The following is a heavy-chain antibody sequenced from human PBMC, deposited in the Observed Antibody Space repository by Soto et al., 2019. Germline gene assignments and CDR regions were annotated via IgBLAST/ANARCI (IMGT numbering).Heavy chain of an antibody. V-gene: IGHV2-5*01. CDR2: IYWNDDK. CDR3: AHRQHYYYDTSGYYLNWFDP. D-gene: IGHD3-22*01. Sequence: SGPTLVNPTQTLTLTCTFSGFSLSTTGVGVGWIRQPPGKALEWLALIYWNDDKRYSPSLKSRLTITKDTSKNQVVLTMTNMDHVDTDTYSCAHRQHYYYDTSGYYLNWFDPWGQGTLVT. J-gene: IGHJ5*02. CDR1: GFSLSTTGVG.